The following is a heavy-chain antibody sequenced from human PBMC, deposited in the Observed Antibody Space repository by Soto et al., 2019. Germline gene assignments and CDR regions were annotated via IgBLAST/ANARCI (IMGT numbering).Heavy chain of an antibody. Sequence: EVQLVESGGGLVKPGGSLRLSCAASGFSFNNAWMSWVRQAPGKGLEWVGHIKSKNDSGTTDYAAPVKGRFAISRDDSKNTLYLQMNSLKAEDTAFYYCATSPGFFEWSPFDYWGPGTLVTVSS. V-gene: IGHV3-15*01. CDR1: GFSFNNAW. D-gene: IGHD3-3*01. CDR3: ATSPGFFEWSPFDY. CDR2: IKSKNDSGTT. J-gene: IGHJ4*02.